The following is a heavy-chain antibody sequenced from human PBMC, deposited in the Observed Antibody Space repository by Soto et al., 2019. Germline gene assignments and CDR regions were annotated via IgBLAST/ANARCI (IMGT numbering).Heavy chain of an antibody. CDR2: IKSKTDGGTT. J-gene: IGHJ4*02. Sequence: GGSLRLSCAASGFTFSNAWMNWVRQAPGKGLEWVGRIKSKTDGGTTDYAAPVKGRFTISRDDSKNTLYLQMNSLKTEDTALYYCTTDRIRGAPIFDYGGREPWSPSPQ. D-gene: IGHD3-16*01. CDR1: GFTFSNAW. CDR3: TTDRIRGAPIFDY. V-gene: IGHV3-15*07.